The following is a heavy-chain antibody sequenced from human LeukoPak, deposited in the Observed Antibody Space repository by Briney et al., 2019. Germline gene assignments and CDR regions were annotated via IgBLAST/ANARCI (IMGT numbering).Heavy chain of an antibody. D-gene: IGHD3-9*01. Sequence: GGSLRLSCAASGFTFSSYSMSWVRQAPGKGLEWVSYISSSTSTIYYADSVKGRFTISRDNAKNSLYLQMDSLRAEDTAVYYGARGNFDWLLRPYDYWGQGTLVTVSS. V-gene: IGHV3-48*04. CDR1: GFTFSSYS. CDR2: ISSSTSTI. J-gene: IGHJ4*02. CDR3: ARGNFDWLLRPYDY.